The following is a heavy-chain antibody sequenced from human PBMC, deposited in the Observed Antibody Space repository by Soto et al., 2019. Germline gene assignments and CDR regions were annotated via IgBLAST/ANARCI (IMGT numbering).Heavy chain of an antibody. CDR2: ISSSSSYI. D-gene: IGHD3-22*01. J-gene: IGHJ3*02. Sequence: EVQLVESGGGLVKPGGSLRLSCAASGFTFSSYSMNWVRQAPGKGLEWVSSISSSSSYIFYADSLKGRFTISRDNAKNSLDLQMNSLRAEDTAVYYCARGYHYYDSSGYDKWDAFDIWGQGTMVTVSS. CDR1: GFTFSSYS. CDR3: ARGYHYYDSSGYDKWDAFDI. V-gene: IGHV3-21*01.